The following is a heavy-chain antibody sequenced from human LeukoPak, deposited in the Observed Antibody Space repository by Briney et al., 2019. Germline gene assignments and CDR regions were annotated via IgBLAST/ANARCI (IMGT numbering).Heavy chain of an antibody. CDR3: ASRPEGDAGVVDY. Sequence: GGSLRLSCAASGLTVSSRYMSWVRQAPGKGLECVSIIYSGGRTNYADSVKGRFTIYRDSSKNTLYLQMNSLRAEDTAVYYCASRPEGDAGVVDYWGQGTLVTVSS. CDR2: IYSGGRT. J-gene: IGHJ4*02. V-gene: IGHV3-53*01. D-gene: IGHD1-14*01. CDR1: GLTVSSRY.